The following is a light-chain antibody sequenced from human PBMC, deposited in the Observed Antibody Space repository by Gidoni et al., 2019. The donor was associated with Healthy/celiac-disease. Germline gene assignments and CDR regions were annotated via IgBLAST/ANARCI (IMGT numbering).Light chain of an antibody. CDR2: DAS. Sequence: DIQMTQSPSTLSASVGDRVTITCRASQSISSWLAWYQQKPGKAPKLLIYDASSLESGVPSRFSGSGSGTEFTLTISSLQPDDFATYYCQQYNSYSQGTFXPXTKVDIK. CDR1: QSISSW. CDR3: QQYNSYSQGT. V-gene: IGKV1-5*01. J-gene: IGKJ3*01.